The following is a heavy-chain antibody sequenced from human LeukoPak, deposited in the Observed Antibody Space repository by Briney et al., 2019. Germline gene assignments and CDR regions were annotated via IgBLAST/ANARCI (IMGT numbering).Heavy chain of an antibody. CDR1: GGSITNYY. CDR3: ARVGMGSGWHYFDY. V-gene: IGHV4-59*01. CDR2: IYHSGST. D-gene: IGHD6-19*01. Sequence: SETLSLTCTVSGGSITNYYWNWIRQPPGKGLEWIGYIYHSGSTNYNPSLKSRLTMSIDSSKKQFPLKLGSVTSADTAVYYCARVGMGSGWHYFDYWGQGTLVTVSS. J-gene: IGHJ4*02.